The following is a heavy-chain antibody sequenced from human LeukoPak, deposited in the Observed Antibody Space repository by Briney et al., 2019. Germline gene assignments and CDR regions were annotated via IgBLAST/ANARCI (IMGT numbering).Heavy chain of an antibody. CDR2: IYYSGST. CDR1: GGTVNSIDYY. Sequence: PSETLSLTCIVFGGTVNSIDYYWDWIRQPPGKGLEWIGSIYYSGSTYYNPSLKSRVTISVDRSKNQFSLKLSSVTAADTAVYYCARAVWFGPPDYWGQGTLVTVSS. D-gene: IGHD3-10*01. V-gene: IGHV4-39*07. CDR3: ARAVWFGPPDY. J-gene: IGHJ4*02.